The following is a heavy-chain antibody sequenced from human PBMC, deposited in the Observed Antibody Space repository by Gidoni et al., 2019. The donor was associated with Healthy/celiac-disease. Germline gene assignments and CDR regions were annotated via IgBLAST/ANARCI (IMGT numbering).Heavy chain of an antibody. CDR3: AKEGGYCSGGSCYFCFDY. J-gene: IGHJ4*02. Sequence: EVQLLESGGGLVQPGGSLSLSCAASGFTFSSYAMSWVRQAPGKGLEWVSAISGSGGSTYYADSVKGRFTISRDNSKNTLYLQMNSLRAEDTAVYYCAKEGGYCSGGSCYFCFDYWGQGTLVTVSS. D-gene: IGHD2-15*01. CDR2: ISGSGGST. CDR1: GFTFSSYA. V-gene: IGHV3-23*01.